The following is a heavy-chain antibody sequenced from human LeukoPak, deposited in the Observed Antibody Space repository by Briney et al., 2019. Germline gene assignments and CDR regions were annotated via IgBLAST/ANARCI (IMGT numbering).Heavy chain of an antibody. CDR3: ARSLEIFGVVLYYYGMDV. CDR2: IYYSGST. CDR1: GGSISSYY. Sequence: TSETLSLTCTVSGGSISSYYWSWIRQPPGKGLEWIGYIYYSGSTNYNPSLKSRVTISVDTSKNQFSLKLSSVTAADTAVYYCARSLEIFGVVLYYYGMDVWGQGTTVTVSS. D-gene: IGHD3-3*01. V-gene: IGHV4-59*01. J-gene: IGHJ6*02.